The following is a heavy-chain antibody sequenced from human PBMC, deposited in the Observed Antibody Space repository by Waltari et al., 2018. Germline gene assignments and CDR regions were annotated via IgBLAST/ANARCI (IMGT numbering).Heavy chain of an antibody. CDR1: GYTFTSYA. Sequence: QVQLVQSGAEVKKPGASVKVSCKASGYTFTSYAMHWVRQAPGQRLEWMGWINAGNGNTKYSQKFQGRVTITRDTSASTAYMELSSLRSEDTAVYYCARGNPTLGQYYYYGMDVWGQGTTVTVSS. D-gene: IGHD1-1*01. V-gene: IGHV1-3*01. J-gene: IGHJ6*02. CDR3: ARGNPTLGQYYYYGMDV. CDR2: INAGNGNT.